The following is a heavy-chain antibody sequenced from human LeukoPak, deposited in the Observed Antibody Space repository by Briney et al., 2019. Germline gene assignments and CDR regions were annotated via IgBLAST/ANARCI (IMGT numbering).Heavy chain of an antibody. J-gene: IGHJ4*02. D-gene: IGHD3-10*01. CDR1: GYTFTSYG. Sequence: ASVKVSCKASGYTFTSYGISWVRQAPGQGLEWMGWISAYNGNTNYAQKLQGRVTMTTDTSTSTAYIELRSLRSDDTAVYYCARTHLLWFGYFDYWGQGTLVTVSS. CDR2: ISAYNGNT. V-gene: IGHV1-18*01. CDR3: ARTHLLWFGYFDY.